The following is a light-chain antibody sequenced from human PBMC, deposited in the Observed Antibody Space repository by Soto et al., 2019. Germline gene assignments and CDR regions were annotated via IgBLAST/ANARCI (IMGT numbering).Light chain of an antibody. CDR1: QSISSW. CDR3: QQYNSYSPST. V-gene: IGKV1-5*03. CDR2: KAS. Sequence: DIQMTQSPSTLSASVGDRVTITCRASQSISSWLAWYQQKPGKAPKLLIYKASSLESGVPSRFSGSGSGTEFTLPSSSLQPDDFATYYCQQYNSYSPSTFGEGTKLEIK. J-gene: IGKJ2*01.